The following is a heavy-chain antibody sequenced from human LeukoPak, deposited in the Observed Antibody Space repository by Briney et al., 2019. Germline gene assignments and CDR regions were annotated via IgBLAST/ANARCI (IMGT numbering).Heavy chain of an antibody. CDR1: GYTFTSYD. V-gene: IGHV1-8*03. D-gene: IGHD6-13*01. Sequence: ASVKVSCKASGYTFTSYDINWVRQATGQGLEWMGWVNPNSGNTGYAQKFQGRVTITRNTSISTAYMELSSLRSEDTAVYYCARRRSSYLLDYWGQGTLVTVSS. CDR3: ARRRSSYLLDY. J-gene: IGHJ4*02. CDR2: VNPNSGNT.